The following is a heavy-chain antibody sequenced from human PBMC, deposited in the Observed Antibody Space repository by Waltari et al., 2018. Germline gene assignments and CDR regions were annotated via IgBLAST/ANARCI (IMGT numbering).Heavy chain of an antibody. V-gene: IGHV4-4*02. CDR1: GDSMSSHYW. CDR3: ARDRGRGLYLDS. D-gene: IGHD2-15*01. Sequence: QLQLQESGPGLVKPSGTMSLTCAVSGDSMSSHYWWNWVLQSSGKGLEWIGQVSRSDKANYHPSFASRVTVSLDTANYQFSLKMTSATAADTAIYFCARDRGRGLYLDSWGPGTLVTVSP. J-gene: IGHJ4*02. CDR2: VSRSDKA.